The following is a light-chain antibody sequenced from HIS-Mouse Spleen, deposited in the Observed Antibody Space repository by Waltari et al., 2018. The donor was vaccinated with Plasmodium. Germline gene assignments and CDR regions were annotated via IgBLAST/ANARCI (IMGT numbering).Light chain of an antibody. CDR3: QQYGSSPIT. CDR1: QSVSISN. Sequence: DIVLTQSPGPLSLSPGERATLSCRASQSVSISNLAWYQQKPGQAPRLLILGASSRATGSPDGFSGSGSGTDFTLTISRLEPEEFAGYYCQQYGSSPITFGQGTRLEIK. J-gene: IGKJ5*01. V-gene: IGKV3-20*01. CDR2: GAS.